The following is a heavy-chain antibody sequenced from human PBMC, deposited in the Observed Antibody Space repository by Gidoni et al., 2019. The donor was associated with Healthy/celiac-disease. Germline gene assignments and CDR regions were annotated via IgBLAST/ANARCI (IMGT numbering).Heavy chain of an antibody. J-gene: IGHJ4*02. CDR1: GGSISSSSYY. V-gene: IGHV4-39*01. CDR2: IYYSGST. D-gene: IGHD3-10*01. CDR3: ARLAVPGRWLQYFDY. Sequence: QLQLQESGTGLVKPSETLSLTCTVSGGSISSSSYYWGWIRQPPGKGLEWIGSIYYSGSTYYNPSLKSRVTISVDTSKNQFSLKLSSVTAADTAVYYCARLAVPGRWLQYFDYWGQGTLVTVSS.